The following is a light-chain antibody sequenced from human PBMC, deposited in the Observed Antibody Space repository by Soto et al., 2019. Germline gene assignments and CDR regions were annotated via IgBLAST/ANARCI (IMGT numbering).Light chain of an antibody. Sequence: EIVMTQSPATLSVSPGERVTFSCRASQTVSRNVAWYQQRPGQAPRLLIFDALCRATGILDRFSGSGSGTEFTLNISRLQSEYFAVYYCQQYNTWPPFTFGQGTKVEIK. CDR1: QTVSRN. J-gene: IGKJ2*01. CDR2: DAL. CDR3: QQYNTWPPFT. V-gene: IGKV3-15*01.